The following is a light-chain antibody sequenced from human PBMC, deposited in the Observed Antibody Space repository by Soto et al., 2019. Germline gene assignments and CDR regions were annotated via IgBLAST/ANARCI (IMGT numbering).Light chain of an antibody. CDR2: LGS. V-gene: IGKV2-28*01. J-gene: IGKJ3*01. CDR3: MQVLHTPFS. CDR1: QSLLHSDGYTY. Sequence: DIVMTQSPPSLSVTPGEPASISCRSSQSLLHSDGYTYVDWYVQRPGQSPQLLIYLGSNRASGVPDRLSGSGSGTDFTLKISKVESEDVGIYYCMQVLHTPFSFGPGTKVHIK.